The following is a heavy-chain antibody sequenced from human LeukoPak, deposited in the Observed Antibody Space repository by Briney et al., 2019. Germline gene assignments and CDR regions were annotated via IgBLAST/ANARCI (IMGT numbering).Heavy chain of an antibody. V-gene: IGHV6-1*01. D-gene: IGHD5-24*01. J-gene: IGHJ5*02. Sequence: SQTLSLTCAISGDSVSSNSAAWNWIRQSPSRGLEWLGRTFYRSKWYNDYAVSVKSRITINSDTSKNQFSLQLNSVTPEDTAVYYCARGPIPWARDGYNPDVDNWFDPWGQGTLVTVSS. CDR1: GDSVSSNSAA. CDR3: ARGPIPWARDGYNPDVDNWFDP. CDR2: TFYRSKWYN.